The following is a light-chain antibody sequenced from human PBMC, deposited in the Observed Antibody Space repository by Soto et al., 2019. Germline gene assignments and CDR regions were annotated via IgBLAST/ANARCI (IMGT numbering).Light chain of an antibody. J-gene: IGKJ3*01. CDR1: QAISKY. CDR3: QKYDSAPLFT. Sequence: DIQMTQTPPSLSASVGDRVTITCRASQAISKYLAWYQQKPGKVPKLLIYAASTLQSGVPSRFSGSGSGTDFTHTISSLQPEDVATYYCQKYDSAPLFTFGPGTRVDVK. CDR2: AAS. V-gene: IGKV1-27*01.